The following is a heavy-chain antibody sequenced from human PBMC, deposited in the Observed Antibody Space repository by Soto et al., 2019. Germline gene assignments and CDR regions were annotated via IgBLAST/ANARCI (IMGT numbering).Heavy chain of an antibody. CDR1: GYSFTSYW. J-gene: IGHJ6*02. D-gene: IGHD6-13*01. Sequence: GASLKISCKGSGYSFTSYWISWVRQMPGKGLEWMGRIDPSDSYTNYSPSFQGHVTISADKSISTAYLQWSSLKASDTAMYYCARRSSSSWYHYGMDVWGQGTTVTVSS. V-gene: IGHV5-10-1*01. CDR2: IDPSDSYT. CDR3: ARRSSSSWYHYGMDV.